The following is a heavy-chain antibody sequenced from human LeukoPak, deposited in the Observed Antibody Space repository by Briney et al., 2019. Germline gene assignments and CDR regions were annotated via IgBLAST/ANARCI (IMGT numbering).Heavy chain of an antibody. CDR3: ARDSVTMVRGVIPNWFDP. D-gene: IGHD3-10*01. V-gene: IGHV1-69*06. Sequence: SVKVSCKASGGTFSSYAISWVRQAPGQGLEWMGGIIPIFGTANYAQKFQGRVTITADKSTSTAYMELSSLRSEDTAVYYCARDSVTMVRGVIPNWFDPWGQGTQVTVSS. J-gene: IGHJ5*02. CDR2: IIPIFGTA. CDR1: GGTFSSYA.